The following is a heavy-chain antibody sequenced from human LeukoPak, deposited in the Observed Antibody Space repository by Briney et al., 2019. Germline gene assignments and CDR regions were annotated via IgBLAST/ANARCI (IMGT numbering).Heavy chain of an antibody. CDR1: GYTLTELS. Sequence: ASVKVSCKVSGYTLTELSMHWVRQAPGKGLEWMGGFDPEDGETIYAQKFQGRVTMTEDTSTDTAYMELSSLRSEDTAVYYCARDVGYGDYGNYYYYYMDVWGKGTTVTVSS. V-gene: IGHV1-24*01. J-gene: IGHJ6*03. D-gene: IGHD4-17*01. CDR3: ARDVGYGDYGNYYYYYMDV. CDR2: FDPEDGET.